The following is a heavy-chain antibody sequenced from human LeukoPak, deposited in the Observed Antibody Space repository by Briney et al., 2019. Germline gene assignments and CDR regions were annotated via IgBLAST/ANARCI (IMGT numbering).Heavy chain of an antibody. D-gene: IGHD4-11*01. V-gene: IGHV4-38-2*02. CDR1: GYSISNGYN. Sequence: PSETLSLTCTVSGYSISNGYNWGWVRQPPGKGLECIGSISHTGSTYYNPSLESRVTISLDTSNNQFSLELSSVTAADTADYYCARTYINFSNYFDPWGQGSLVTVSS. CDR2: ISHTGST. J-gene: IGHJ5*02. CDR3: ARTYINFSNYFDP.